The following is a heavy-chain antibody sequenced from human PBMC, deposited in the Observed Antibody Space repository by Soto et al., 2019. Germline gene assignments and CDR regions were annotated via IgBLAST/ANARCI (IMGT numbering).Heavy chain of an antibody. Sequence: PSETLSLTCAVYGGSFSGYYWSWIRQPPGKGLEWIGEINHSGSTNYNPSLKSRVTISVDTSKNQFSLKLSSVTAADTAVYYCARDRNYDFWSGPYFDYWGQGTLVTVSS. J-gene: IGHJ4*02. CDR1: GGSFSGYY. CDR3: ARDRNYDFWSGPYFDY. CDR2: INHSGST. D-gene: IGHD3-3*01. V-gene: IGHV4-34*01.